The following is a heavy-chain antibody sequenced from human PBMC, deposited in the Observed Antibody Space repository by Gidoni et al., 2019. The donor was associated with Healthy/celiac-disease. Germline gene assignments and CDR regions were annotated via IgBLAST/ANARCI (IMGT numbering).Heavy chain of an antibody. Sequence: EVQLVQSGAEVKKPGESLQISCKGSGYSFTSYWFGWVRQMPGKGLEWMGIIYPGDSDTRYSPSFQGQVTISADKSISTAYLQWSSLKASDTARYYCARHRRGRLYYYYGMDVWGQGTTVTVSS. CDR1: GYSFTSYW. D-gene: IGHD3-16*01. J-gene: IGHJ6*02. V-gene: IGHV5-51*01. CDR3: ARHRRGRLYYYYGMDV. CDR2: IYPGDSDT.